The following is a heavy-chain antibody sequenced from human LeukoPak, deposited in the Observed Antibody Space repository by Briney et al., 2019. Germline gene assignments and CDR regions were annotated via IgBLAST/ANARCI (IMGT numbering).Heavy chain of an antibody. V-gene: IGHV3-43*02. Sequence: GGSLRLSCAASGFMFDDYAMHWVRQVPGRGLEWVSLISGDGVSSFYADSVRGRFTISRVNNNNSLSLQMYSLTTEDTAFYYCAREQFSHTSNYFDNWGQGILVTVSS. J-gene: IGHJ4*02. CDR3: AREQFSHTSNYFDN. D-gene: IGHD5-24*01. CDR1: GFMFDDYA. CDR2: ISGDGVSS.